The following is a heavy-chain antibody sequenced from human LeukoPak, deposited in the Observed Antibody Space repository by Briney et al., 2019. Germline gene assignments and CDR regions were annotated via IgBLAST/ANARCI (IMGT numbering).Heavy chain of an antibody. V-gene: IGHV1-2*06. J-gene: IGHJ4*02. Sequence: GASVKVSCKTSGYNFVNYGVSWMRQAPGQGLEWMGRINPNSGGTNYAQKFQGRVTMTRDTSISTAYMELSRLRSDDTAVYYCARIPAVAGTNFDYWGQGTLVTVSS. CDR1: GYNFVNYG. D-gene: IGHD6-19*01. CDR2: INPNSGGT. CDR3: ARIPAVAGTNFDY.